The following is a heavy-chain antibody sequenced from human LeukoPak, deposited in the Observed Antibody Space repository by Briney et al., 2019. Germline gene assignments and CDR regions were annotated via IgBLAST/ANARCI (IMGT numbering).Heavy chain of an antibody. V-gene: IGHV3-23*01. J-gene: IGHJ5*02. D-gene: IGHD3-10*01. CDR3: ASSTYYYGSGSYYNPNWFDP. Sequence: PGGSLRLSCAASGFTFSSYAMSWVRQAPGMRLEWVSAIRGSAGSTYYADSVKGRFTISRDNSKNTLYLQMNSLRAEDTAVYYCASSTYYYGSGSYYNPNWFDPWGQGTLVTVSS. CDR2: IRGSAGST. CDR1: GFTFSSYA.